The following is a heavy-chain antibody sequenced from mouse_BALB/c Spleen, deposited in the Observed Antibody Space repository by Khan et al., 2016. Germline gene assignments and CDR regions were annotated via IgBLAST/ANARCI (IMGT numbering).Heavy chain of an antibody. CDR2: IWAGGGT. CDR1: GFSLTRYG. Sequence: QVQLKESGPGLVTPSQSLSITCTVSGFSLTRYGVHWVRQPPGKGLEWLGVIWAGGGTDYNSALLSRLRLSKDNSKSQVFLKMNSLQTDYAAMYYCARDSEFITSSTGTMDYWGQGTSVTVSS. V-gene: IGHV2-9*02. J-gene: IGHJ4*01. D-gene: IGHD1-2*01. CDR3: ARDSEFITSSTGTMDY.